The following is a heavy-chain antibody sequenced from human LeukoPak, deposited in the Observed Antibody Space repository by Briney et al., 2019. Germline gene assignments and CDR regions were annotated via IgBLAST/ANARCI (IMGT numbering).Heavy chain of an antibody. CDR2: IYTSGST. V-gene: IGHV4-4*07. CDR1: GGSISSYY. CDR3: ARGKYYYGSGSTIYMDV. J-gene: IGHJ6*03. D-gene: IGHD3-10*01. Sequence: PSETLSLTCTVSGGSISSYYWSWIRQPAGKGLEWIGRIYTSGSTNYNPSLKSRVTMSVDTSKNQFSLKLSSVTAADTAVYYCARGKYYYGSGSTIYMDVWGKGTTVTVSS.